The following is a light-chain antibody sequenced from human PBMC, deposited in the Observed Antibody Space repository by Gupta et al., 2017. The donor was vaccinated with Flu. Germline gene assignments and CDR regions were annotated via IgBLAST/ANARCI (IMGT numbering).Light chain of an antibody. CDR1: QNVQNY. V-gene: IGKV3-11*01. CDR3: QQRKTWPWTT. Sequence: ATLSLSPGERATLSCRASQNVQNYLAWYQQKPCQSLRLLMYDTSNRATGIPGRFSGRGSGTDFSLTISSLELVDFAFYYCQQRKTWPWTTFRQGIRMEI. CDR2: DTS. J-gene: IGKJ5*01.